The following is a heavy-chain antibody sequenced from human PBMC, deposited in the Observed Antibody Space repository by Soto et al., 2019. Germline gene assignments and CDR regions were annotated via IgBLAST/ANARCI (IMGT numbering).Heavy chain of an antibody. Sequence: EVQLVASGGGLVKPGGSLRLSCAASGFNFNSYTINWVRQAPGKRLEWLSSISSSGYIFSTDSVRGRFTISRANAKNSVDLQINSLRAEDTAVYFCARDCSGGSCYPGMDVWGQGTTVTVSS. CDR2: ISSSGYI. J-gene: IGHJ6*02. D-gene: IGHD2-15*01. CDR3: ARDCSGGSCYPGMDV. V-gene: IGHV3-21*01. CDR1: GFNFNSYT.